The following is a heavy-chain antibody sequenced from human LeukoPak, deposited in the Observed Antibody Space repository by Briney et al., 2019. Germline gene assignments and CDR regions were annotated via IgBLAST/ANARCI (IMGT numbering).Heavy chain of an antibody. Sequence: GASVKVSCTASGFTNRNSSVHWVRQARGQRPEWIGWIVVDTGKTNYAQRLQERVTITRDMSTGTVAMELSSLKSEDTAVYYCATTSIRMVRGIIYYAKDVWGQGTTVTVSS. CDR2: IVVDTGKT. CDR3: ATTSIRMVRGIIYYAKDV. V-gene: IGHV1-58*01. J-gene: IGHJ6*02. CDR1: GFTNRNSS. D-gene: IGHD3-10*01.